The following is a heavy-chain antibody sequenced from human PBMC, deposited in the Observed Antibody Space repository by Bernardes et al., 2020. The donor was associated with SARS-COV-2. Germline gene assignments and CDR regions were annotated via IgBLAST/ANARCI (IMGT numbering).Heavy chain of an antibody. V-gene: IGHV4-59*01. CDR1: GGSIYSYY. CDR2: LYNSGRT. D-gene: IGHD2-8*01. J-gene: IGHJ5*02. Sequence: SETLSLTCTVSGGSIYSYYWAWIRQPPGKGLEFIGYLYNSGRTNFNPSLKSRVTISVDTSKNHFSLKLRSVTAADTAVYYCAREASCTNGVCVGSWFDPWGQGTLVTVSS. CDR3: AREASCTNGVCVGSWFDP.